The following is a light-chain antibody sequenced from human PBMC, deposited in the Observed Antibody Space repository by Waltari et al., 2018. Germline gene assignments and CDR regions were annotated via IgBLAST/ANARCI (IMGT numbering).Light chain of an antibody. CDR1: QSLTKKY. CDR2: GAY. J-gene: IGKJ2*01. CDR3: QQYGSSIMYT. Sequence: VLTQSPGTLSLSPGETATLSCRAGQSLTKKYLACYQQKPGQAPRLLIYGAYSRAAGIPDRFSGSGSGTDFTLTISRLEPEESAVYYCQQYGSSIMYTFGQGTKLEIK. V-gene: IGKV3-20*01.